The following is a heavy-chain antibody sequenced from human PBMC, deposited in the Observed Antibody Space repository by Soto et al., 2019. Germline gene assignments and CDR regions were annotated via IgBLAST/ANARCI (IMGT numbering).Heavy chain of an antibody. CDR1: GGSISSSSYY. D-gene: IGHD3-3*01. J-gene: IGHJ6*03. CDR3: ARHGLRTIFGGYYYYYYMDD. Sequence: PSETLSLTCTVSGGSISSSSYYWGWIRQPPGKGLEWIGSIYYSGSTYYNPSLKSRVTISVDTSKNQFSLKLSSVTAADTAVYYCARHGLRTIFGGYYYYYYMDDWGKGTTVTVSS. V-gene: IGHV4-39*01. CDR2: IYYSGST.